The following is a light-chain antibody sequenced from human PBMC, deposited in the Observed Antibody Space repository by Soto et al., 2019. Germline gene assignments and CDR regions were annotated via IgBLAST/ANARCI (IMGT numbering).Light chain of an antibody. Sequence: DVQMTQSPSSLSVSVGDRVTITCRASQSISSYLNWYQQEPGRAPKLLVYAASNLQSGVPSRFSGSGSGTDFTPTISSLQPEDFATYYCQQSYSGPYTFGQGTKLEIK. CDR2: AAS. J-gene: IGKJ2*01. V-gene: IGKV1-39*01. CDR3: QQSYSGPYT. CDR1: QSISSY.